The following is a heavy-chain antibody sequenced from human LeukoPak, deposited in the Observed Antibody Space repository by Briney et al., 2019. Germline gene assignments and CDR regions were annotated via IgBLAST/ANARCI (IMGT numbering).Heavy chain of an antibody. CDR3: ARVAQQSWVDY. Sequence: SGGSLRLXCAASGFTFSDYYMSWIRQAPGKGLEWVSYIGSSGNNIYYADSVEGRFTISRDNAKNSLYLQMNSLRAEDTAVYYCARVAQQSWVDYWGQGTLVTVSS. D-gene: IGHD1-1*01. CDR2: IGSSGNNI. J-gene: IGHJ4*02. CDR1: GFTFSDYY. V-gene: IGHV3-11*04.